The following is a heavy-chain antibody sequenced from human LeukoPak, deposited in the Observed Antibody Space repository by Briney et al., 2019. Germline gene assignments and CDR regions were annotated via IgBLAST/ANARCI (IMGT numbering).Heavy chain of an antibody. CDR2: IYHIGTT. CDR3: ARQGASGRYDWGWFDS. V-gene: IGHV4-38-2*01. J-gene: IGHJ5*01. Sequence: SETLSLTCDVSGYSISSGYYWAWIRQPPGKGLEWIASIYHIGTTYNNPSLKRRVTISVDMSKNQFSLKLNSVTAADTSVYFCARQGASGRYDWGWFDSWGQGTPVTVSS. CDR1: GYSISSGYY. D-gene: IGHD5-12*01.